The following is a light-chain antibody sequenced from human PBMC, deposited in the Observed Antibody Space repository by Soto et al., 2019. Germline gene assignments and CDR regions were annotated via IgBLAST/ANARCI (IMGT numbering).Light chain of an antibody. J-gene: IGKJ4*01. CDR3: QQYNDWPPLT. Sequence: TQSPATLSVSPGERATLSCRASQSVTSNIAWYQQKPGQAPRLLIYGPSTRATGIPARFSGSGSGTEFTLTISSLQSEDSAVYYCQQYNDWPPLTFGGGTKVEIK. CDR2: GPS. CDR1: QSVTSN. V-gene: IGKV3-15*01.